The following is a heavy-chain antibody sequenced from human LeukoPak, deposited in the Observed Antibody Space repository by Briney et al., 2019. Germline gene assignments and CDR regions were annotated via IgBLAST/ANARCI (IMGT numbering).Heavy chain of an antibody. D-gene: IGHD3/OR15-3a*01. V-gene: IGHV3-7*03. CDR3: ARDQYDTWSRRGNFDS. CDR2: IKLDGSKK. CDR1: GFSFGKYW. J-gene: IGHJ4*02. Sequence: PGGSLRLSCVASGFSFGKYWMSWVRQAPGKGLEWVANIKLDGSKKNYVDSVKGRFTISRDNTKNSLYLQMNSLRAEDTAVFYCARDQYDTWSRRGNFDSWGQGTLVIVSS.